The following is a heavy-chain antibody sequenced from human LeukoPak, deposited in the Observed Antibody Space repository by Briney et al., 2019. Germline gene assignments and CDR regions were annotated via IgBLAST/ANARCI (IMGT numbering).Heavy chain of an antibody. CDR2: IWYDGSNK. D-gene: IGHD6-19*01. CDR1: GFTFSSYG. V-gene: IGHV3-33*01. CDR3: ARDLEYRSGWPGYYYYYMDV. Sequence: GGSLRLSCAASGFTFSSYGMHWVRQAPGKGLEWVAVIWYDGSNKYYADSVKGRFTISRDNSKNTLYLQMNGLRAEDTAVYYCARDLEYRSGWPGYYYYYMDVWGKGTTVTVSS. J-gene: IGHJ6*03.